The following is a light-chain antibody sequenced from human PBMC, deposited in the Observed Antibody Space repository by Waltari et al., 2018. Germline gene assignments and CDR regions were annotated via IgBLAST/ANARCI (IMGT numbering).Light chain of an antibody. J-gene: IGKJ2*01. CDR1: QSVSSNF. Sequence: EIVLTQSPGTLSLSPGERATLPCRASQSVSSNFLAWYQQKPGQAPRLLIYVASSRATDVPDRFSGSGSGSDFTLTITRLVPEDFAMYYCHQYANSPVTFGQGTKLEI. CDR2: VAS. CDR3: HQYANSPVT. V-gene: IGKV3-20*01.